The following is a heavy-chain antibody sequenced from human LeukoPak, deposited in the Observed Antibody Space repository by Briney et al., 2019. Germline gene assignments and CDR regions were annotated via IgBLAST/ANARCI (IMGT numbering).Heavy chain of an antibody. J-gene: IGHJ4*02. D-gene: IGHD5-18*01. CDR2: INHSGST. V-gene: IGHV4-34*09. CDR1: GGSFSGYY. CDR3: ARAPYSYGYLRYFDY. Sequence: SETLSLTCAVYGGSFSGYYWSWIRQPPGKGLEWIGEINHSGSTNYNPSLKSRVTISVDTSKNQFSLKLSSVTAADTAVYYCARAPYSYGYLRYFDYWGQGTLVTVSS.